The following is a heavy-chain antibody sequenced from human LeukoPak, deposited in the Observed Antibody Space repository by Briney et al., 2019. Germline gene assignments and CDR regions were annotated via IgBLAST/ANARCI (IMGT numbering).Heavy chain of an antibody. CDR1: GFTFDDYA. D-gene: IGHD2/OR15-2a*01. Sequence: GGSLRLSCAASGFTFDDYAMHWVRQAPGKGLEWVSGISWNSGSIGYADSVKGRFTISRDNAKNSLYLQMNSLRAEDTALYYCAKDMGSNIDYYMDVWGKGTTVTVSS. CDR2: ISWNSGSI. J-gene: IGHJ6*03. V-gene: IGHV3-9*01. CDR3: AKDMGSNIDYYMDV.